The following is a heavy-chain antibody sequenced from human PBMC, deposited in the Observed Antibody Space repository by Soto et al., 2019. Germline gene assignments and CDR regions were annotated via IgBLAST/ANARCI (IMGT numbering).Heavy chain of an antibody. CDR2: IKQDGSEK. V-gene: IGHV3-7*01. J-gene: IGHJ4*02. CDR1: GFTFSSYW. D-gene: IGHD6-6*01. CDR3: ARDPISAQTGGSHH. Sequence: EVQLVESGGGLVQPGGSLRLSCAASGFTFSSYWMSWVRQAPGKGLEWVANIKQDGSEKYYVDSVKGRFTISRDNAKNSLYLQMNSLRAEDTAVYYCARDPISAQTGGSHHWGQGTLVTVSS.